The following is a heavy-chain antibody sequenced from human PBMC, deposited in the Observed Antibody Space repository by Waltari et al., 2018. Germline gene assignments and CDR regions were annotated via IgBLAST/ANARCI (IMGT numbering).Heavy chain of an antibody. Sequence: EVQLVESGGGLVKPGGSLRLSCAASGFTFSNAWMSWVRQAPGKGLEWVGRIKSNTDGGTTEYAEPVKGRFTISIDDSKNTLYLQMNSLKTDDSAVDYCTTDVSRRFVEWYTPPKFDYWGQGTLVTVSS. J-gene: IGHJ4*02. V-gene: IGHV3-15*01. CDR2: IKSNTDGGTT. CDR1: GFTFSNAW. CDR3: TTDVSRRFVEWYTPPKFDY. D-gene: IGHD3-3*01.